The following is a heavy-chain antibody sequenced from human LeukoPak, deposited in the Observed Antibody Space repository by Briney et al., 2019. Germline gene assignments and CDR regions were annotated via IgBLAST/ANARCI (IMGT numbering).Heavy chain of an antibody. CDR1: GFTFSIYT. J-gene: IGHJ3*02. D-gene: IGHD2-2*01. CDR2: TSYDGNNK. Sequence: QPGGSLRLSCAASGFTFSIYTMHWVRQAPGKGLEWVAVTSYDGNNKKYADSVKGRFTISRDNSKNTLYLQMNSLRAEDTAVFYCARDSSTSIFSLNAFDIWGQGTMVTVSS. CDR3: ARDSSTSIFSLNAFDI. V-gene: IGHV3-30*04.